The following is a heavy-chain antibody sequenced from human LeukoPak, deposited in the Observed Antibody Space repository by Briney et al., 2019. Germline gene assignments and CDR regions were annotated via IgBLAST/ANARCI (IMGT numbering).Heavy chain of an antibody. Sequence: GGSLRLSCAASGLTVSSNYLSWVRQAPGKGLEWVSVIYSGGDTYYADSVKGRFTIFRDNSKNTLYLQMNSLRAEDTAAYYCARDHDYFDYWGQGTLVTVSS. J-gene: IGHJ4*02. CDR3: ARDHDYFDY. CDR1: GLTVSSNY. CDR2: IYSGGDT. V-gene: IGHV3-66*01.